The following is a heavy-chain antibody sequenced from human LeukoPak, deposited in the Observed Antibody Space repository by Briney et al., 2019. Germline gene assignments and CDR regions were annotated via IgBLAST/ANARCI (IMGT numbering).Heavy chain of an antibody. CDR2: ISRRDDYT. V-gene: IGHV3-23*01. Sequence: GGSLRLSCAASGFAFSSYAMSWVRQPPGKGLEWVSVISRRDDYTYYADSVKGRFTISRDNSKNTLYLQMNSLRAEDTAVYYCATWGCALGGAFDIWGQGTMVTVSS. D-gene: IGHD2-8*02. J-gene: IGHJ3*02. CDR3: ATWGCALGGAFDI. CDR1: GFAFSSYA.